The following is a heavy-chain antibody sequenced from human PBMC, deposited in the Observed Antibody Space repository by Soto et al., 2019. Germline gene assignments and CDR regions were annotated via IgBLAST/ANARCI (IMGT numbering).Heavy chain of an antibody. CDR3: AKIEMGWFAH. CDR1: GFSFFSYA. V-gene: IGHV3-23*01. Sequence: GGSLRLSCTGSGFSFFSYAMSWVRQAPGKGLEWVSTISGSGGHTYYADSVKGGFVVSRDNDKNTVYLHMSSLTGEDTAVYFCAKIEMGWFAHWGQGTQVTVSS. J-gene: IGHJ5*02. D-gene: IGHD2-8*01. CDR2: ISGSGGHT.